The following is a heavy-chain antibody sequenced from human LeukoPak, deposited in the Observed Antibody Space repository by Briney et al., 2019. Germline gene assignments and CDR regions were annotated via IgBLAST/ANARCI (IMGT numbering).Heavy chain of an antibody. CDR1: GFTSSYS. CDR3: ATIAVADADY. Sequence: GGSLRLSCAASGFTSSYSMNWVRQAPGKGLEWVASISYSSSYISYAESVKGRFTISRDNAKNSLYLQMNSLRAEDTAVYYCATIAVADADYWGQGTLVTVSS. V-gene: IGHV3-21*01. J-gene: IGHJ4*02. CDR2: ISYSSSYI. D-gene: IGHD6-19*01.